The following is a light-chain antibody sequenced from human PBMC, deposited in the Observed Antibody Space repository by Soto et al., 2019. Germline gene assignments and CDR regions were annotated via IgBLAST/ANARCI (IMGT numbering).Light chain of an antibody. V-gene: IGKV1-9*01. CDR1: HDISTF. Sequence: DMKLTQSPSLLSASIGGRLTITCRASHDISTFLAWYQQKPGKAPKLLIYEASTLQSGVPSRFSGSGSGTEFTLTISGLLPEDFAAYHCQQLYTLPFTFGQGTLLEVK. CDR3: QQLYTLPFT. J-gene: IGKJ5*01. CDR2: EAS.